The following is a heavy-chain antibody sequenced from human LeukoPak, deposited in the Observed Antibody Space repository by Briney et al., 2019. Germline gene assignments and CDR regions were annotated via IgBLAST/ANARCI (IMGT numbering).Heavy chain of an antibody. CDR1: GGTFSSYA. CDR2: IIPIFGTA. V-gene: IGHV1-69*05. D-gene: IGHD3-10*01. CDR3: ARAPITMVRGVPTTYNWLDP. J-gene: IGHJ5*02. Sequence: SVKVSCKASGGTFSSYAISWVRQAPGQGLEWMGRIIPIFGTANYAQKFQGRVTITTDESTSTAYMELSSLRSEDTAVYYCARAPITMVRGVPTTYNWLDPWGQGTLVTVSS.